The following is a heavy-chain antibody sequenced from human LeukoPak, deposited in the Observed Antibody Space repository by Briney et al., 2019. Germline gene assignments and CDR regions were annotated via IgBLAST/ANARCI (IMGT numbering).Heavy chain of an antibody. D-gene: IGHD6-19*01. J-gene: IGHJ4*02. Sequence: GGSLRLSCAASGFTFSSYGMHWVRQAPGKGLEWVAVIWYDGSNKYYADSVKGRFTISRDNSKNTLYLQMNSLGAEDTAVYYCARDGGSGWYPKLFDYWGQGTLVTVSS. V-gene: IGHV3-33*01. CDR3: ARDGGSGWYPKLFDY. CDR1: GFTFSSYG. CDR2: IWYDGSNK.